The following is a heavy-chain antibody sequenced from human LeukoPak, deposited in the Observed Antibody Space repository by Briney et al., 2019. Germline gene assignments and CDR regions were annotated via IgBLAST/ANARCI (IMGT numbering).Heavy chain of an antibody. J-gene: IGHJ3*02. CDR1: GFTFRSHD. V-gene: IGHV3-30*02. Sequence: GGSLRLSCAASGFTFRSHDIHWVRQAPGKGLEWVTFVRFDGSDKNYADSVKGRFTISRDNSKNTLSLQMISLRAEDTAVYYCAKSLYPDAFDIWGQGTMVTVS. CDR3: AKSLYPDAFDI. CDR2: VRFDGSDK. D-gene: IGHD2-8*01.